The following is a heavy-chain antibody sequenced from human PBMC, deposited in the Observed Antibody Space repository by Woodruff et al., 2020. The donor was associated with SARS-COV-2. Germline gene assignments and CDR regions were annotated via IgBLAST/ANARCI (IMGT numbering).Heavy chain of an antibody. V-gene: IGHV2-5*02. Sequence: KALEWLALKYWENDKRYSPSLKSRLTITKDTSKNQVVLTMTNMDPVDTATYYCAHRGILTGSMDVWGKGTTVTVSS. D-gene: IGHD3-9*01. CDR3: AHRGILTGSMDV. J-gene: IGHJ6*04. CDR2: KYWENDK.